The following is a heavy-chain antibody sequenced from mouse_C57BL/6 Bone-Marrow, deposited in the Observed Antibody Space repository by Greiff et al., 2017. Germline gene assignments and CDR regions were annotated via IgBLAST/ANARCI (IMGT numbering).Heavy chain of an antibody. V-gene: IGHV1-15*01. CDR1: GYTFTDYE. J-gene: IGHJ3*01. D-gene: IGHD1-1*01. Sequence: QVQLQQSGAELVRPGASVTLSCTASGYTFTDYEMHWVKQTPVHGLEWIGAIDPETGGTAYNQKFKGKAILTADTSSTTAYLELRSLTSEDAAVYYCTRVLRGFAYWGQGTLVTVSA. CDR2: IDPETGGT. CDR3: TRVLRGFAY.